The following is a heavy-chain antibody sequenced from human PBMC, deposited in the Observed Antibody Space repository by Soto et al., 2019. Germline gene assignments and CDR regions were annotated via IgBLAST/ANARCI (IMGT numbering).Heavy chain of an antibody. CDR2: IIPIFGTA. CDR3: ASKSGGYCISTCCYHRNFDY. CDR1: GGTFSSYA. Sequence: QVQLVQSGAEVKKPGSSVKVSCKASGGTFSSYAISWVRQAPGQGLEWMGGIIPIFGTANYAQKFQGRVSITADESSSTASMELSSLRSEGTAVYYCASKSGGYCISTCCYHRNFDYWGQGTLVTVS. D-gene: IGHD2-2*01. V-gene: IGHV1-69*12. J-gene: IGHJ4*02.